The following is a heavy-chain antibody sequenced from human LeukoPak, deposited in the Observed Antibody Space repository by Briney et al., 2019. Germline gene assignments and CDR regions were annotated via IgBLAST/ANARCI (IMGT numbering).Heavy chain of an antibody. CDR3: ARRGYCSGGSCYSAPLDY. CDR2: IYPDDSDT. J-gene: IGHJ4*02. D-gene: IGHD2-15*01. Sequence: GESLKISCKGSEYRFNAYWIAWVRQMPGKGLEWMGIIYPDDSDTRYSPSFQGQVTISADKSVRTAYLQWSSLKASDTAMYYCARRGYCSGGSCYSAPLDYWGQGTLVTVSS. V-gene: IGHV5-51*01. CDR1: EYRFNAYW.